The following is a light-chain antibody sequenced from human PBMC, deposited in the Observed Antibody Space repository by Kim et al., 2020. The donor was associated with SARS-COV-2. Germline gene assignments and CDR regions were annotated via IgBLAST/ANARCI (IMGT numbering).Light chain of an antibody. CDR1: QGISNS. J-gene: IGKJ1*01. CDR2: GAS. V-gene: IGKV1-27*01. Sequence: ASVGDRVTITCRASQGISNSLAWDRLKPGKVPMLLIYGASTLRSGVPSRFRGSGSGTDFTLTISSLQPEDAATYYCQKYNSAPWTFGQGTKVDIK. CDR3: QKYNSAPWT.